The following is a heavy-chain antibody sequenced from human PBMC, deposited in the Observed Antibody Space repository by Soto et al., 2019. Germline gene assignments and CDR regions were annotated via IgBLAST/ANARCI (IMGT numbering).Heavy chain of an antibody. D-gene: IGHD3-22*01. CDR1: GGSISSSNW. CDR2: IYHSGST. CDR3: ARSRRSGYYYGVDY. J-gene: IGHJ4*02. Sequence: QVQLQESGPGLVKPSGTLSLTCAVSGGSISSSNWWSWVRQPPGKGLEWIGDIYHSGSTNYNPSLKSRVTMAVDKSKNQFSLKLSSVTAADTAVYYSARSRRSGYYYGVDYWGQGTLVTVSS. V-gene: IGHV4-4*02.